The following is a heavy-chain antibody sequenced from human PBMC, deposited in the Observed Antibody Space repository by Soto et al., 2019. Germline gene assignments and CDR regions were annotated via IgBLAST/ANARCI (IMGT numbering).Heavy chain of an antibody. D-gene: IGHD2-2*01. Sequence: PSETLSLTCAVYGGSFSGYYWSWIRQPPGKGLEWIGEISHRGSTNYNPSLKSRVTISVDTPKNRCSRKLCSVTAADTVLYYCGRTGTVVVPDAPDYYSYGMEVWGQGTTLTVSS. CDR2: ISHRGST. V-gene: IGHV4-34*01. J-gene: IGHJ6*02. CDR3: GRTGTVVVPDAPDYYSYGMEV. CDR1: GGSFSGYY.